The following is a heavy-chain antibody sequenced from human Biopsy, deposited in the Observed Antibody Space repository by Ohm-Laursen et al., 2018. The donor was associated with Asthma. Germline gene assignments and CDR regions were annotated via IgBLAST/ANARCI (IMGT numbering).Heavy chain of an antibody. CDR2: TRNKANSYTT. V-gene: IGHV3-72*01. CDR3: SRVSGGWLANYGMDV. D-gene: IGHD6-19*01. Sequence: SLRLSCSASGFTFSDHYMDWVRQAPGKGLEWVGRTRNKANSYTTEYAASVKGRFTISRDDSKNSLYLQMNSLKAEDTAVYYCSRVSGGWLANYGMDVWGQGTTVSVSS. CDR1: GFTFSDHY. J-gene: IGHJ6*02.